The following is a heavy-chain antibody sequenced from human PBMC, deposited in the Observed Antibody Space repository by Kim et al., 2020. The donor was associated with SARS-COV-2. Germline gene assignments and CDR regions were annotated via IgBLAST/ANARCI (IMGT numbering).Heavy chain of an antibody. J-gene: IGHJ4*02. D-gene: IGHD6-13*01. CDR3: ARRQLTAGEPFDY. Sequence: GGSLRLSCAASGFIFTSYAMSWVRQTPGKGLEWVSGISGGGGSTYYADSVKGRFTISRDSSKNTLYLQMNSLRAEDTAVYYCARRQLTAGEPFDYWGQGTLVSVSS. CDR2: ISGGGGST. V-gene: IGHV3-23*01. CDR1: GFIFTSYA.